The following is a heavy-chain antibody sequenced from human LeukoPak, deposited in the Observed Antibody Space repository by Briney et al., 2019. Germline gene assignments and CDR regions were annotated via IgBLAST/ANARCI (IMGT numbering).Heavy chain of an antibody. CDR3: AKSLVVVVPAATMSPTYYYGMDV. V-gene: IGHV3-23*01. J-gene: IGHJ6*02. CDR2: ISGSGGST. Sequence: PGGSLRLSCAASGFTFSSYAMSWVRQAPGKGLEWVSAISGSGGSTYYADSVKGRFTISRDNSKNTLYLQMNSLRAEDTAVYYCAKSLVVVVPAATMSPTYYYGMDVWGQGTLVTVSS. CDR1: GFTFSSYA. D-gene: IGHD2-2*01.